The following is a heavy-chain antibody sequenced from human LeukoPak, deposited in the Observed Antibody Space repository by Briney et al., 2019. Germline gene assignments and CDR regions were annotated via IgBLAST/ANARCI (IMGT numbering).Heavy chain of an antibody. CDR3: ARDWNTMVRGVIIRRTHFDY. CDR1: GSTFSSYS. J-gene: IGHJ4*02. D-gene: IGHD3-10*01. CDR2: ISSSSSTI. V-gene: IGHV3-48*01. Sequence: PGGSLRLSCAASGSTFSSYSMNWVRQAPGKGLEWVSYISSSSSTIYYADSVKGRFTISRGNAKNSLYLQMNSLRAEDTAVYYCARDWNTMVRGVIIRRTHFDYWGQGTLVTVSS.